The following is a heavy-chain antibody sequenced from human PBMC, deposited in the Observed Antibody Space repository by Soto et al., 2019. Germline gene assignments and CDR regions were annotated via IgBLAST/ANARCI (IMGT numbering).Heavy chain of an antibody. CDR3: TTAVDYYDSSGYYYGPERGGFDI. D-gene: IGHD3-22*01. CDR2: LKSKADGGTT. V-gene: IGHV3-15*01. J-gene: IGHJ3*02. CDR1: GFTFSNAW. Sequence: PGGSLRLSCAASGFTFSNAWMSWVRQAPGKGLEWVGRLKSKADGGTTDYAAPVKGRFTISRDDSENTLYLQMNSLKTEDTAVYYCTTAVDYYDSSGYYYGPERGGFDIWGQGTMVTVSS.